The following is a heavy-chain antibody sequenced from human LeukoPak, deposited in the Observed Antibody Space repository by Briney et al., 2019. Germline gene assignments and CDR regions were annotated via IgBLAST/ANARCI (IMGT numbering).Heavy chain of an antibody. Sequence: GGSLRLSCAVSGFSVSSNYMSWVRQAPGKGLEWVSLIYSGGTTYYGDAVKGRFTISRDNSKNTLYLQMSSLRAEDTAVYYCASASAWYRIDYWGQGTLVTVSS. CDR3: ASASAWYRIDY. D-gene: IGHD6-19*01. V-gene: IGHV3-66*01. CDR2: IYSGGTT. CDR1: GFSVSSNY. J-gene: IGHJ4*02.